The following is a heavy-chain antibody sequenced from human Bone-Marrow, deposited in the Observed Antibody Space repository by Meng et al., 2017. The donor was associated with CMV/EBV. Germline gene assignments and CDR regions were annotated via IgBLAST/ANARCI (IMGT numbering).Heavy chain of an antibody. J-gene: IGHJ4*02. Sequence: GGSLRLSCAASGFTFSSYEMNWVRQAPGKGLEWVSYISSSGSTIYYADTVKGRFTISRDNAKNSLYLQMTSLRAEDTAWYYCERVEGGIDYWGQGTRVTGYS. D-gene: IGHD3-16*01. CDR3: ERVEGGIDY. CDR1: GFTFSSYE. V-gene: IGHV3-48*03. CDR2: ISSSGSTI.